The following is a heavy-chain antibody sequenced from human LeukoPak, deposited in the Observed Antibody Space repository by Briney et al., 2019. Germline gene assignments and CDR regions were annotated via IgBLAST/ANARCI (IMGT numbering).Heavy chain of an antibody. CDR1: GYSFPNYW. CDR2: IYPGDSDA. CDR3: AVGTGYYFDL. J-gene: IGHJ4*02. Sequence: GESLKISCKGSGYSFPNYWIGWVRRMPGKGLECMGIIYPGDSDARYSPSFQGQVTISADKSITTAYLQWSSLKASDTAMYYCAVGTGYYFDLWGQGTLVTVSS. D-gene: IGHD3/OR15-3a*01. V-gene: IGHV5-51*01.